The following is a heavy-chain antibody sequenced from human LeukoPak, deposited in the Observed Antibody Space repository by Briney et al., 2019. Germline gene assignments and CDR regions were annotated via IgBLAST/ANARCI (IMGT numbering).Heavy chain of an antibody. D-gene: IGHD7-27*01. CDR2: VYSGGST. CDR1: RLTVSSNS. CDR3: ASSANWGSH. V-gene: IGHV3-66*02. J-gene: IGHJ4*02. Sequence: GGSLRLSCAASRLTVSSNSMSWFRQAPGKGLEWVSVVYSGGSTYYADSVKGRFTLSRDNSKNTLYLQMNSLRPDDTAVYYCASSANWGSHWGQGTLVTVSS.